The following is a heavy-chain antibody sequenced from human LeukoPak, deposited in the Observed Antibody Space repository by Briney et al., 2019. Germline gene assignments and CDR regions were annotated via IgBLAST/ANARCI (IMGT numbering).Heavy chain of an antibody. V-gene: IGHV3-30*18. CDR2: ISYDGSNK. J-gene: IGHJ4*02. Sequence: PGGSLRLSCAASGFTFSSYGMHWVRQAPGKGLEWVAVISYDGSNKYYADSVKGRFTISRDNSKNTLYLQMNSLRAEDTAVYYCAKDPRDGDYLYYFDYWGQGTLATVSS. CDR3: AKDPRDGDYLYYFDY. CDR1: GFTFSSYG. D-gene: IGHD5-24*01.